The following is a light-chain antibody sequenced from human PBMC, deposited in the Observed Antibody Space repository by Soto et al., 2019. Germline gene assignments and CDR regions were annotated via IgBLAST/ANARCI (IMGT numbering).Light chain of an antibody. CDR3: QSYDTRLSAHV. CDR1: SSNIGAGYD. CDR2: GDN. Sequence: QSVLTQPPSVSGAPGQRVTVSCSGTSSNIGAGYDVQWYQQFPGTAPKLLIYGDNNRPSGVPDRFSGSKSGTSASLAITGLQSEDEADYYCQSYDTRLSAHVFGTGTKLTVL. V-gene: IGLV1-40*01. J-gene: IGLJ1*01.